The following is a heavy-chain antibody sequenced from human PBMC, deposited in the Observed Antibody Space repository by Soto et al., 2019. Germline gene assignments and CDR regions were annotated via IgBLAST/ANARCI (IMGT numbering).Heavy chain of an antibody. Sequence: GESLKISCKGSGYSFTSYWIGWVRQMPGKGLEWMGIIYPGDSDTRYSPSFQGQVPISADKSISTAYLQWSSLKASDTAMYYCARHGYSYGFYYYYGMDVWGQGTTVTVSS. CDR2: IYPGDSDT. CDR1: GYSFTSYW. J-gene: IGHJ6*02. D-gene: IGHD5-18*01. V-gene: IGHV5-51*01. CDR3: ARHGYSYGFYYYYGMDV.